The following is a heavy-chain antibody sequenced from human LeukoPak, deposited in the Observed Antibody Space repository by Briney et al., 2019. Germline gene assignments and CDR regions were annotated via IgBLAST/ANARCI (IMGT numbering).Heavy chain of an antibody. CDR1: GGTFSSHA. Sequence: SVKVSCKASGGTFSSHAISWVRQAPGQGLEWVGGIIPIFGTTNYAQKFQGRVTITTDESTSTGYMELRRLRSDDTAVYYGARGDSGYDYGFDNWGQGTLVTVSS. CDR2: IIPIFGTT. J-gene: IGHJ4*02. D-gene: IGHD5-12*01. CDR3: ARGDSGYDYGFDN. V-gene: IGHV1-69*05.